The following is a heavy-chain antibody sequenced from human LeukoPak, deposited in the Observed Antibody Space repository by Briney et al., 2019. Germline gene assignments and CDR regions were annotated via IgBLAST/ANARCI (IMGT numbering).Heavy chain of an antibody. J-gene: IGHJ5*02. V-gene: IGHV4-34*01. Sequence: SETLSLTCAVYGGSFSGYYWSWIRQPPGKGLEWIGEIYHSGDTNYNSSLKSRVTISIDKSNNQFFLKLTSVTAADTAMYYCARPNNWFDPWGQGTLVTVSS. CDR1: GGSFSGYY. CDR3: ARPNNWFDP. CDR2: IYHSGDT.